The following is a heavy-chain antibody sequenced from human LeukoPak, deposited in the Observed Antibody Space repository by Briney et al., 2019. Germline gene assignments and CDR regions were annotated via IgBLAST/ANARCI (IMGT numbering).Heavy chain of an antibody. D-gene: IGHD6-13*01. J-gene: IGHJ3*01. CDR1: GYTFTSYG. CDR2: ISAYYGDT. V-gene: IGHV1-18*01. CDR3: ARYRAEVAAAVDAFDF. Sequence: GASVKVSCKASGYTFTSYGISWVRQAPGQGLEWMGWISAYYGDTNYAQKLQGRVTMTRDMSTSTVYMELSSLRSEDTAVYYCARYRAEVAAAVDAFDFWGQGTMVTVSS.